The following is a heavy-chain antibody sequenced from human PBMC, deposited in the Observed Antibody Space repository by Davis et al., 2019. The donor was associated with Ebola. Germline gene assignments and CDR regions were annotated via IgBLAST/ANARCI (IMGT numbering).Heavy chain of an antibody. J-gene: IGHJ5*02. V-gene: IGHV3-21*01. CDR1: GFTFSSYN. CDR2: ISSSSSYI. Sequence: PGGSLRLSCAASGFTFSSYNMNWVRQAPGKGLEWVSSISSSSSYIYYADSVKGRFTISRDNAKNSLYLQMNSLRAEDTAVYYCARASIAAAGTPVNWFDPWGQGTLVTVSS. CDR3: ARASIAAAGTPVNWFDP. D-gene: IGHD6-13*01.